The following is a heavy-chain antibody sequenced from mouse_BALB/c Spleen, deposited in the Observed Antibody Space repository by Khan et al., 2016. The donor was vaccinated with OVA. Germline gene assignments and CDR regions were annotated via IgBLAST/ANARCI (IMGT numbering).Heavy chain of an antibody. V-gene: IGHV1-7*01. Sequence: QVQLKQSGAELANPGASVKMSCKASGYTFTSYWMHWVKQRPGQGLEWIGYINPSSGYTEYNQNFRDKATLTADKSSSTAYMQLGSLTSEDAADYYSARDRIDYWGQGTTLTVSS. J-gene: IGHJ2*01. CDR2: INPSSGYT. CDR3: ARDRIDY. CDR1: GYTFTSYW.